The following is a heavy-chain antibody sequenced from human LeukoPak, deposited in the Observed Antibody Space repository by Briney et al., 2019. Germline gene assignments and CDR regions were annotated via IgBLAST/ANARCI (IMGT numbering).Heavy chain of an antibody. CDR1: GGSISSGSYY. CDR2: VYTSGST. CDR3: ARDSSGPVE. Sequence: SQTLSLTCTVSGGSISSGSYYWSWIRQPAWKGLEWIGRVYTSGSTNYNPSLKSRVTMSVDTSKNQFSLKLSSVTAADTAVYYCARDSSGPVEWGQGTLVTVSS. J-gene: IGHJ4*02. D-gene: IGHD6-19*01. V-gene: IGHV4-61*02.